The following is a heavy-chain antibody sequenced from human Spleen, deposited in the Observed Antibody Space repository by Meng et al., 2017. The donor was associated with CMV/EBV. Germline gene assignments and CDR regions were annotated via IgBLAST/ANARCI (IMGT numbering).Heavy chain of an antibody. V-gene: IGHV4-31*03. CDR1: GGSISSGGYY. CDR2: ISYRGVT. D-gene: IGHD3-16*01. J-gene: IGHJ4*02. CDR3: ARDGALGVFDY. Sequence: CSVSGGSISSGGYYWSWIRLPPGKGLEWLAHISYRGVTDYNPSLESRVTMSADTSKNQFSLTLTSVTAADTAVYYCARDGALGVFDYWGQGTLVTVSS.